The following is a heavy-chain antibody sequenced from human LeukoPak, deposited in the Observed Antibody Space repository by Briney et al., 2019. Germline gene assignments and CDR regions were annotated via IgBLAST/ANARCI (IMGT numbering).Heavy chain of an antibody. J-gene: IGHJ4*02. CDR2: IYYSWST. CDR3: ARVGQDYGDFYFDY. V-gene: IGHV4-59*07. D-gene: IGHD4-17*01. Sequence: PSDTLSLTCTLSSGSISSYYWSWIRHPPEKGLEWIGYIYYSWSTNYNPSVKSRVTISVDTSKTKFSLKLSSVTAADTAVYYCARVGQDYGDFYFDYWGQGTLVTVSA. CDR1: SGSISSYY.